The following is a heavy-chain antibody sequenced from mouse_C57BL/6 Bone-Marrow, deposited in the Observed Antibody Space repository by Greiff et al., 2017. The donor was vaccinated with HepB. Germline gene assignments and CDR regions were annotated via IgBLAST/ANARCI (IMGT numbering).Heavy chain of an antibody. V-gene: IGHV5-17*01. CDR3: ARPSGTNWYFDV. D-gene: IGHD2-10*02. CDR2: ISSGSSTI. Sequence: EVKVEESGGGLVKPGGSLKLSCAASGFTFSDYGMHWVRQAPEKGLEWVAYISSGSSTIYYADTVKGRFTISRDNAKNTLFLQMTSLRSEDTAMYYCARPSGTNWYFDVWGTGTTVTVSS. CDR1: GFTFSDYG. J-gene: IGHJ1*03.